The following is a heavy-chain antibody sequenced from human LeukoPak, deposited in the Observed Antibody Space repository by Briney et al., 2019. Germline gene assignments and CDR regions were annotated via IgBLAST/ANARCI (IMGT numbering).Heavy chain of an antibody. Sequence: GGSLRLSCAASGFTFSSDWMSWVRQAPGKGLEWVANIKQDGSEKYYVDSVKGRFTISRDNAKNSLYLQMSSLRAEDTAVYYCARASICFDYWGQGTLVTVSS. CDR3: ARASICFDY. CDR1: GFTFSSDW. J-gene: IGHJ4*02. CDR2: IKQDGSEK. D-gene: IGHD3-10*01. V-gene: IGHV3-7*03.